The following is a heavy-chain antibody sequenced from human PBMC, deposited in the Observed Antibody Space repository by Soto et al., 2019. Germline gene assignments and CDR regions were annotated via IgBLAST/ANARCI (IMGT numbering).Heavy chain of an antibody. CDR3: AREVGHGWFDP. CDR2: IYSGGST. Sequence: EVQLVESGGGLVQPGGSLRLSCAASGFTVSSNYMSWVRQAPGKGLEWVSVIYSGGSTYYAYSVKGPFTISRHNSKNTLYLQMHSLRAEDTAVYFCAREVGHGWFDPWGQVTLVTVSS. V-gene: IGHV3-53*04. CDR1: GFTVSSNY. J-gene: IGHJ5*02.